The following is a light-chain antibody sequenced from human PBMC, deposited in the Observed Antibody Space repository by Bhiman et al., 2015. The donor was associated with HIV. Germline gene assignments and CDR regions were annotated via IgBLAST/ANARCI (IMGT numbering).Light chain of an antibody. V-gene: IGLV1-44*01. CDR1: SSNIGSNT. Sequence: QSVLTQPPSASGTPGQRVTISCSGSSSNIGSNTVNWYQQLPGTAPKLLIYRNNQRPSGVPDRFSGSKSGTSASLAITGLQAEDEADYYCQSYDSSLSAPVVFGGGTKLTVL. CDR3: QSYDSSLSAPVV. CDR2: RNN. J-gene: IGLJ2*01.